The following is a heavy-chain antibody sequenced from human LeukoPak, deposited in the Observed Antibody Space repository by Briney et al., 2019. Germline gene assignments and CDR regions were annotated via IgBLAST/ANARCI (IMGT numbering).Heavy chain of an antibody. CDR1: GYSFTSYW. CDR2: IYPGDSDT. J-gene: IGHJ1*01. CDR3: ARLPKPNYYDSNGEYFQH. V-gene: IGHV5-51*03. D-gene: IGHD3-22*01. Sequence: PGESLKISCKGSGYSFTSYWIGWVRQMPGKGLEWMGIIYPGDSDTRYSPPFQGQVTISADKSISTAYLQWSSLKASDTAMYYCARLPKPNYYDSNGEYFQHWGQGTLVTVSS.